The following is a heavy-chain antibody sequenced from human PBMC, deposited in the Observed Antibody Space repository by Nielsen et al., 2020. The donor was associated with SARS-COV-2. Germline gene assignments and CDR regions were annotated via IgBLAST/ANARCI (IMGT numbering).Heavy chain of an antibody. CDR3: ARLVVPADGGADY. D-gene: IGHD2-2*01. CDR2: IYHSGST. Sequence: SDTLSPTFPASGGPISSSNWSGWARQPPGKGLEWIGEIYHSGSTNYNPSLKSRVTISVDKSKNQFSLKLSSVTAADTAVYYCARLVVPADGGADYWGQGTLVTVSS. J-gene: IGHJ4*02. V-gene: IGHV4-4*02. CDR1: GGPISSSNW.